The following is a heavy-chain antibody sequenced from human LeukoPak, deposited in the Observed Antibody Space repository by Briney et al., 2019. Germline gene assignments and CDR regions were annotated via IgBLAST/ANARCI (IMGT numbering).Heavy chain of an antibody. CDR3: AKAASGYYMDV. Sequence: GGSLRLSCAASGFTFNTYWMHWVRQAPGKGRVWVSHINSDGSTTNYADSVKGRFTVSRDNAKNRLYLQMNSLRAEDTAAYYCAKAASGYYMDVWGKGTTVTVSS. J-gene: IGHJ6*03. V-gene: IGHV3-74*01. CDR2: INSDGSTT. D-gene: IGHD6-13*01. CDR1: GFTFNTYW.